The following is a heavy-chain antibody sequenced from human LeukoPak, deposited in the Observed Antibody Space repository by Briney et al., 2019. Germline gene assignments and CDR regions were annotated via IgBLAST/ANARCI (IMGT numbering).Heavy chain of an antibody. D-gene: IGHD4-17*01. CDR2: INWNGGST. V-gene: IGHV3-20*01. CDR3: ARHLYGDYVREGDY. J-gene: IGHJ4*02. CDR1: GFAFDDYG. Sequence: GGSLRLSCAASGFAFDDYGMSWVRQAPGKGLEWVSGINWNGGSTGYADSVKGRFTISRDNAKNSLYLQMNSLRAEDTALYNCARHLYGDYVREGDYWGQGTLVTVSS.